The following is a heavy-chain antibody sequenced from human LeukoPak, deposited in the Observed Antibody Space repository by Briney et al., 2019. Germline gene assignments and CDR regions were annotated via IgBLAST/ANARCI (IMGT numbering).Heavy chain of an antibody. V-gene: IGHV1-2*02. CDR3: ARSSIALNWFDP. D-gene: IGHD2-2*01. CDR1: GYTFTGYY. Sequence: ASVKVSCKASGYTFTGYYMHWVRQAPGQGLEWMGWINPNGGDTNFAQKFQGRVTMTRDASISTADMELSRLTSDDTAVYYCARSSIALNWFDPWGQGTLVTVSS. CDR2: INPNGGDT. J-gene: IGHJ5*02.